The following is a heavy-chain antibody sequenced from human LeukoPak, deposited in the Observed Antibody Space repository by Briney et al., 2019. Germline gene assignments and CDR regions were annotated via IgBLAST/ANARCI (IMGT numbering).Heavy chain of an antibody. Sequence: SETLSLTCTVSGGSISSYYWTWIRQPPGKGLEWIGYIYYTGSTYYNPSLKSRVTMSIDTSKNQFSLKLTSVTAADTAVYYCAREPLWGRGTLVTVSS. CDR2: IYYTGST. V-gene: IGHV4-30-4*01. CDR3: AREPL. CDR1: GGSISSYY. J-gene: IGHJ2*01.